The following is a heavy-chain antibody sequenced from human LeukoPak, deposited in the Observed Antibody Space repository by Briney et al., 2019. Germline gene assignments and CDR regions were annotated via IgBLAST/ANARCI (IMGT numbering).Heavy chain of an antibody. D-gene: IGHD6-19*01. J-gene: IGHJ4*02. CDR2: IKKDGSDK. CDR3: VADSGRRFDY. V-gene: IGHV3-7*01. Sequence: PGGSLRLSCAASGFTFSSYWMNWVRQAPGKGLEWVANIKKDGSDKNYLGSVKGRFTISRDNAKNSLYVQMNSLRVEDTAVYYCVADSGRRFDYWGQGTLVTVSS. CDR1: GFTFSSYW.